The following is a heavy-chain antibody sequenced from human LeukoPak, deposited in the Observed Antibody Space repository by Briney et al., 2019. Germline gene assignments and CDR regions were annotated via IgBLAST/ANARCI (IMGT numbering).Heavy chain of an antibody. Sequence: GRSLRLSCAASGFTFSSYAMHWVRQAPGKGLEWVAVISYDGSNKYYADSVKGRFTISRDNSKNTLYLQMNSLRAEDTAVYYCAKDGYSSRSHVDYWGQGTLVTVSS. CDR1: GFTFSSYA. CDR2: ISYDGSNK. D-gene: IGHD6-13*01. CDR3: AKDGYSSRSHVDY. J-gene: IGHJ4*02. V-gene: IGHV3-30-3*01.